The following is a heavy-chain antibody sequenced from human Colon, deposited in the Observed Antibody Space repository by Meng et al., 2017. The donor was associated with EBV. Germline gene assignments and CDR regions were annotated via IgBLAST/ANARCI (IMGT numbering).Heavy chain of an antibody. CDR2: QCHADDT. CDR1: GGPISRTGTC. V-gene: IGHV4-39*01. J-gene: IGHJ4*02. CDR3: ARHTFSGNPGGIDS. Sequence: QLQLRESGPGLVKPSATLARTCTVSGGPISRTGTCGGWIRQPPGKGLEWIGSQCHADDTYYNPSLMGRVTISVDTSKNQVSLKLTSVTAADTSIYYCARHTFSGNPGGIDSWGQGILVTVSS. D-gene: IGHD4-23*01.